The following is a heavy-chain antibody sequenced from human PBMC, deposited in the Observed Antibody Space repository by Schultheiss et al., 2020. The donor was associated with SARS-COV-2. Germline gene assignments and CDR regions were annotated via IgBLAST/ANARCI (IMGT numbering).Heavy chain of an antibody. CDR1: GGSISSYY. Sequence: SQTLSLTCTVSGGSISSYYWSWIRQPPGKGLEWIGYIYYSGSTYYNPSLKSRVTISVDTSKNQFSLKLSSVTAADTAVYYCARDGEGATGSSFDYWGQGTLVTVSS. CDR2: IYYSGST. CDR3: ARDGEGATGSSFDY. D-gene: IGHD1-26*01. J-gene: IGHJ4*02. V-gene: IGHV4-59*12.